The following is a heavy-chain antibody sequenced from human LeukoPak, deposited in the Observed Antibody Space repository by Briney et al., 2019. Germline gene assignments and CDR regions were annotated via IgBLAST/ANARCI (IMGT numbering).Heavy chain of an antibody. CDR1: GFTLSSYA. CDR2: ISGSGGST. J-gene: IGHJ4*02. CDR3: AKAHEHNDILTGYRSPVDY. V-gene: IGHV3-23*01. D-gene: IGHD3-9*01. Sequence: GGSLRLSCAASGFTLSSYAMSWVRQAPGKGLEWVSAISGSGGSTYYADSVKGRFTISRDNSKNTLYLQMNSLRAEDTAVYYCAKAHEHNDILTGYRSPVDYWGQGTLVTVSS.